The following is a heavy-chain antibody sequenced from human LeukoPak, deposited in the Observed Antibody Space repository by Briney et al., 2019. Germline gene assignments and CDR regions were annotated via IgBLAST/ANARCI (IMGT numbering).Heavy chain of an antibody. Sequence: SETLSLTCTVSGGSISSSSYCWGWIRQPPGKGLEWIGSIYYSGSTYYNPSLKSRVTISVDTSKNQFSLKLSSVTAADTAVYYCASSLRGVIGAFDIWGQGTMVTVSS. V-gene: IGHV4-39*01. D-gene: IGHD3-10*01. J-gene: IGHJ3*02. CDR2: IYYSGST. CDR1: GGSISSSSYC. CDR3: ASSLRGVIGAFDI.